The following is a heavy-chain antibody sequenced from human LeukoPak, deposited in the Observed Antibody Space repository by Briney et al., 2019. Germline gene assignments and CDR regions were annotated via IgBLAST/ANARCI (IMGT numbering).Heavy chain of an antibody. D-gene: IGHD6-13*01. CDR3: ARDSAAASMDV. CDR1: GLTVRSNY. V-gene: IGHV3-53*01. CDR2: IYSGGRT. J-gene: IGHJ6*02. Sequence: PGGSLRLSCVASGLTVRSNYMSWVRQAPGKGLEWVSVIYSGGRTYYADAVKGRFTMSRDNSKNTVYLQMNSLTAEDTAVYYCARDSAAASMDVWGQGTTVTVSS.